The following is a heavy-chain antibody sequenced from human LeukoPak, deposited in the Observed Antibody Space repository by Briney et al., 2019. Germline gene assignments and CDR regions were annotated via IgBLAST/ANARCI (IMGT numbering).Heavy chain of an antibody. D-gene: IGHD5-12*01. V-gene: IGHV3-30*03. CDR3: AREHSGYDFPGRDYYYIDV. J-gene: IGHJ6*03. CDR2: ISYDGSNK. Sequence: GGSLRLSCAASGFTFGSYGMHWVRQAPGKGLEWVAVISYDGSNKYYADSVKGRFTISRDNAKNSLYLQMNSLRAEDTAVYYCAREHSGYDFPGRDYYYIDVWGKGTTVTVSS. CDR1: GFTFGSYG.